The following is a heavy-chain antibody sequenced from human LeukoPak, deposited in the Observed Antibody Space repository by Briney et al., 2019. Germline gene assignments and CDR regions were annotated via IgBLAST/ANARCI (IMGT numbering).Heavy chain of an antibody. D-gene: IGHD6-13*01. J-gene: IGHJ4*02. CDR2: IYYSGST. Sequence: PSETLSLTCTVSGGSISSYYWSWIRQPPGKGLEWIGYIYYSGSTTYNPSLKSRVTISVDTSKNQFSLKLSSVTAADTAVYYCARHVGDYSSTWFGSFDYWGQGTLVTVSS. CDR3: ARHVGDYSSTWFGSFDY. V-gene: IGHV4-59*08. CDR1: GGSISSYY.